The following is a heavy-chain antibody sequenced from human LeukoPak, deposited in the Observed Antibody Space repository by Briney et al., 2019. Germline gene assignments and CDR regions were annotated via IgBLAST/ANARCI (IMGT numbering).Heavy chain of an antibody. J-gene: IGHJ4*02. CDR1: GFNVSSNY. CDR2: IYRGGST. Sequence: GESLRLSCAVSGFNVSSNYLNWVRQAPGKGPEWVSVIYRGGSTYYADSVKGRFTISRDNSKSTLYLQMNSLRAEDTAVYHCARVDSRTAQFDYWGQGTLVTVSS. D-gene: IGHD6-13*01. V-gene: IGHV3-66*01. CDR3: ARVDSRTAQFDY.